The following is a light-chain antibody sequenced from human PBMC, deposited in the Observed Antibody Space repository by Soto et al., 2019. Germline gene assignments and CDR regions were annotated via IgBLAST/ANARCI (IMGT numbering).Light chain of an antibody. J-gene: IGKJ3*01. Sequence: EIVLTQSPGTLSLSPGERATLSCRASQSVSSSYLAWYQQKPGQAPRLLIYGASSRATGIPDRFSGSGSGTDFTLTISRLAPEDFAVYYCQQYGSSPFAFGPGTKVYIK. V-gene: IGKV3-20*01. CDR3: QQYGSSPFA. CDR2: GAS. CDR1: QSVSSSY.